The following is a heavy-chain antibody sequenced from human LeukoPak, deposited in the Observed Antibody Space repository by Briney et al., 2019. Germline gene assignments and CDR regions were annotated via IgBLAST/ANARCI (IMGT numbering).Heavy chain of an antibody. V-gene: IGHV4-59*08. Sequence: PSETLSLTCTVSGGSTSSYYWSWIRQPPGKGLEWIGYIYYSGSTNYNPSLKSRLTISIDTSKNQFSLKLSSVTAADTAVYYCARRIAVAYDSFDTWGQGTVVTVSS. J-gene: IGHJ3*02. CDR2: IYYSGST. CDR1: GGSTSSYY. D-gene: IGHD6-19*01. CDR3: ARRIAVAYDSFDT.